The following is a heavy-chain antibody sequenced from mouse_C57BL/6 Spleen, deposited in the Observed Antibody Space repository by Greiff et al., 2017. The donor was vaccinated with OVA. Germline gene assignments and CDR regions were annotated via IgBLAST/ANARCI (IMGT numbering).Heavy chain of an antibody. CDR1: GYTFTSYW. CDR2: IDPSDSET. D-gene: IGHD2-4*01. V-gene: IGHV1-52*01. CDR3: ARPYYDYDGAWFAY. J-gene: IGHJ3*01. Sequence: QVQLQQPGAELVRPGSSVKLSCKASGYTFTSYWMHWVKQRPIQGLEWIGNIDPSDSETHYTQKFKDKATLTVDKSSSTAYMQLSSLTSEDSAVYYCARPYYDYDGAWFAYWGQGTLVTVSA.